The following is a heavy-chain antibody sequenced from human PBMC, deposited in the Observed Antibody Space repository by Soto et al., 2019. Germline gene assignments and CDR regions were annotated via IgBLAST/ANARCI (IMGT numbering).Heavy chain of an antibody. V-gene: IGHV4-39*01. J-gene: IGHJ4*01. CDR3: ARKRFTVIVAPSEFDY. CDR2: IYYSGGT. CDR1: GGYIRSGGYY. Sequence: SEMQSLTYIVSGGYIRSGGYYWIWIRQPPGKGLEWIGSIYYSGGTHYSPSLESRVTISVDTSKNQFSLRLTSVTAADTAMYYCARKRFTVIVAPSEFDYWGHGTLVTVSS. D-gene: IGHD3-22*01.